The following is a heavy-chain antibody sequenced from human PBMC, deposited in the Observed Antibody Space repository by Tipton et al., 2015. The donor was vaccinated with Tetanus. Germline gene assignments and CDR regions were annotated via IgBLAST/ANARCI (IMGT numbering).Heavy chain of an antibody. J-gene: IGHJ4*02. D-gene: IGHD5-18*01. CDR1: GFTFDSCA. V-gene: IGHV3-23*01. Sequence: SLRLSCVASGFTFDSCAMNWVRQAPGKGLEWVSAIGAGGGSTHYADSVKGRFTISRDNSKNALYMQMNNLRAEDTAVYYCAKGAAYSYGYEADYWGQGTLVTVSS. CDR3: AKGAAYSYGYEADY. CDR2: IGAGGGST.